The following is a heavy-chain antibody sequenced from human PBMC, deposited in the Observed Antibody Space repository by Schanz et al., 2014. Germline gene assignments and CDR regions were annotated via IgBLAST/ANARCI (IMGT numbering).Heavy chain of an antibody. CDR1: GYIFGSHG. V-gene: IGHV1-8*01. CDR3: AIHYGDRPL. J-gene: IGHJ4*02. Sequence: QLMQSGSEVRKPGASVKVSCKASGYIFGSHGMTWVRQAPGQGPELMGWINAHTGNTQYAQKFQGRVNMTRDTSLKTAYMEMTDLKFGDAGLYYCAIHYGDRPLWGQGTLIAVSS. CDR2: INAHTGNT. D-gene: IGHD4-17*01.